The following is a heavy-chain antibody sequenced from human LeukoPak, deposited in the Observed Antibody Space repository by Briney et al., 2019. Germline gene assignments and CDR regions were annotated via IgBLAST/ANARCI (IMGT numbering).Heavy chain of an antibody. V-gene: IGHV4-59*01. D-gene: IGHD6-19*01. CDR1: GGSIGIYY. CDR2: VYYTGDT. J-gene: IGHJ5*02. Sequence: SETLSLTCTVSGGSIGIYYWNWIRQPPGKGLEWIGSVYYTGDTHYNPSLKSRVSVSVDTSRNEFYLNLKSVSAADTATYFCARDRDSGWYGRFDPWGPGILVTVSS. CDR3: ARDRDSGWYGRFDP.